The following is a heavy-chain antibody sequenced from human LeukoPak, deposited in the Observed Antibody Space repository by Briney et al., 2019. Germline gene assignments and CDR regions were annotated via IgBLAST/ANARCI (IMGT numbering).Heavy chain of an antibody. Sequence: SATLSLTCALPGGSTSSSIWWSWVRQPPGKGLEWIGEFYHSGSTNYNPSLKSRVTISVDKSKNQFSLKLSSVTAADTAVYYCARDVRSQGAVAGFDYWGQGALVTVSS. CDR1: GGSTSSSIW. V-gene: IGHV4-4*02. CDR2: FYHSGST. J-gene: IGHJ4*02. D-gene: IGHD6-19*01. CDR3: ARDVRSQGAVAGFDY.